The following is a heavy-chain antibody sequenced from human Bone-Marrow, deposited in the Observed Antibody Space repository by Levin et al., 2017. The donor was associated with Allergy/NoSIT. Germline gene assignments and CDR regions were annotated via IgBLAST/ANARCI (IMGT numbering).Heavy chain of an antibody. J-gene: IGHJ6*02. CDR1: GDTFVTYD. CDR2: IIPIFGTT. Sequence: SVKVSCKASGDTFVTYDITWVRQARGQGLEWMGGIIPIFGTTEYAQKFQARVTITADKSTNTVYMELSRLTSEDTAVYYCARRGFSSGFHLAADGVDVWGQGTTVTVSS. D-gene: IGHD3-3*01. CDR3: ARRGFSSGFHLAADGVDV. V-gene: IGHV1-69*06.